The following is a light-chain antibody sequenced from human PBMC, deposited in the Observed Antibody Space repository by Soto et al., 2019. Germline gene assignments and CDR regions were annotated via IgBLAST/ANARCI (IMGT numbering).Light chain of an antibody. CDR1: QSVAKNY. J-gene: IGKJ1*01. CDR2: GPS. CDR3: HQYASYPQT. V-gene: IGKV3-20*01. Sequence: EIVLTQSPDTLSLSPGERATLSCRASQSVAKNYLAWYQQEPGQAPRLLIYGPSSRATGIPDRCSGSGSGTDFTLTISRLEPEDFAVYYCHQYASYPQTFGQGTKVEIK.